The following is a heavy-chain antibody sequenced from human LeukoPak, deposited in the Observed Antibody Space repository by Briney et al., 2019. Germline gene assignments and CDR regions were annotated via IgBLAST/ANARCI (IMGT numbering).Heavy chain of an antibody. D-gene: IGHD3-22*01. J-gene: IGHJ4*02. V-gene: IGHV3-74*01. CDR2: INSDGSST. CDR3: ARDRSDSSGYYYVRYLDY. CDR1: GFTFSSYW. Sequence: PGGSLRLSCAASGFTFSSYWMHWVRQAPGKGLVWVSRINSDGSSTSYADSVKGRFTISRDNSKNTLYLQMSSLRPEDTAVYYCARDRSDSSGYYYVRYLDYWGQGTLVTVSS.